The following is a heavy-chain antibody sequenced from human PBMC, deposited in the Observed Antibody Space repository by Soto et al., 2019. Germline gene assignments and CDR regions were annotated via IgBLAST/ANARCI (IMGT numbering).Heavy chain of an antibody. CDR2: IYHSGST. CDR1: GGSISSGGYS. J-gene: IGHJ4*02. Sequence: SETLSLTCAVPGGSISSGGYSWSWIRQPPGKGLEWIGYIYHSGSTYYNPSLKSRVTISVDRSKNQFSLKLSSVTAADTAVYYCARGRASGYDSGYYFDYWGQGTLVTVSS. D-gene: IGHD5-12*01. V-gene: IGHV4-30-2*01. CDR3: ARGRASGYDSGYYFDY.